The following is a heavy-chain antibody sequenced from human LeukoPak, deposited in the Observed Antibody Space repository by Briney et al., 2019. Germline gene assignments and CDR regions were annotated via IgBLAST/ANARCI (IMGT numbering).Heavy chain of an antibody. V-gene: IGHV4-59*08. CDR1: GGSISSHY. CDR2: MYHSGST. CDR3: ARHSAHASTNDAFDI. D-gene: IGHD2-2*01. J-gene: IGHJ3*02. Sequence: PSETLSLTCTVSGGSISSHYWSWIRQPPGKGLEWIGYMYHSGSTNYNPSLKSRVTISVDTSKNQFSLKLSSVTAADTAVYYCARHSAHASTNDAFDIWGQGTMVTVSS.